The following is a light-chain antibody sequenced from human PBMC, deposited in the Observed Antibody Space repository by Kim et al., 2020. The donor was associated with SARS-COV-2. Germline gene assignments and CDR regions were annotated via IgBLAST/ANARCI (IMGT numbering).Light chain of an antibody. Sequence: QSALTQPRSVSGSPGQSVTISCTGTRRDVGGYDYVSWYQQHPGKAPKLMIYDVNKGPSGVPDRFSGSKSGNTASLTISGLQAEDEAYYYCSSYTSSSTWVFGGGTQLTVL. CDR1: RRDVGGYDY. CDR2: DVN. CDR3: SSYTSSSTWV. V-gene: IGLV2-11*01. J-gene: IGLJ3*02.